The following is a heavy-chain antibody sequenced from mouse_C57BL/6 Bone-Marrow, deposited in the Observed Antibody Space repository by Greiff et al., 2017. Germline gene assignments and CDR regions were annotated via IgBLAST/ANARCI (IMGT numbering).Heavy chain of an antibody. CDR1: GYTFTSYW. D-gene: IGHD2-3*01. Sequence: QVQLQQSGAELVKPGASVKLSCKASGYTFTSYWMHWVKQRPGQGLEWIGMIHPNSGSTNYNEKFKSKATLTVDKSSSTAYMQLSSLTSEDSAVYYCARARIDDGYYAWFAYWGQGTLVTVSA. V-gene: IGHV1-64*01. CDR3: ARARIDDGYYAWFAY. J-gene: IGHJ3*01. CDR2: IHPNSGST.